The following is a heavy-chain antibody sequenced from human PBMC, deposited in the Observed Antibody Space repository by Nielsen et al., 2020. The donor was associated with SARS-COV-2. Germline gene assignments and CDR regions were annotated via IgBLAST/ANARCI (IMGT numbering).Heavy chain of an antibody. CDR2: ISYDGSNK. D-gene: IGHD6-13*01. CDR1: GFIFSSYG. Sequence: GGSLRLSCAASGFIFSSYGMHWVRQAPGKGLEWVAVISYDGSNKYYADSVKGRFTISRDNANSSLFLQMNTLRVQDTAVYYCARETEDSASSWFEFWGQGVLVTVSS. J-gene: IGHJ5*01. V-gene: IGHV3-30*03. CDR3: ARETEDSASSWFEF.